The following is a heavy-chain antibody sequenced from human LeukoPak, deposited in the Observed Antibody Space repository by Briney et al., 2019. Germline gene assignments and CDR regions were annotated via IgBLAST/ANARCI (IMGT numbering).Heavy chain of an antibody. CDR1: GGSFSGYY. D-gene: IGHD6-13*01. V-gene: IGHV4-34*01. CDR3: ARGGMQQLELDY. CDR2: INHSGST. J-gene: IGHJ4*02. Sequence: PSETLSLTCAVYGGSFSGYYWSWIRQPPGKGLEWIGEINHSGSTNYNPSLKSRVTISVDTSKNQFSLKLSSVTAADTAVYYCARGGMQQLELDYWGQGTLATVSS.